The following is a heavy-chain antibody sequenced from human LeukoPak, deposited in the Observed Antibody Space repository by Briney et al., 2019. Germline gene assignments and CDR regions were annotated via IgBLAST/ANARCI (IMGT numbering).Heavy chain of an antibody. J-gene: IGHJ4*02. D-gene: IGHD2-21*02. CDR1: GGSLSYYY. CDR3: ARGGFYCGDDCYVDF. Sequence: SETLSLTCAVYGGSLSYYYWSWIHQPPEKGLEWIGEINRSGSTNYNPSLKSRVSISVDTSKNQFSLKLSSVTAADTAVYYCARGGFYCGDDCYVDFWGQGTLVTVSS. V-gene: IGHV4-34*01. CDR2: INRSGST.